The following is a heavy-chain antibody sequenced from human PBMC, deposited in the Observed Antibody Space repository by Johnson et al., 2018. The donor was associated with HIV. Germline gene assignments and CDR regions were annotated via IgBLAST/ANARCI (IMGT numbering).Heavy chain of an antibody. V-gene: IGHV3-20*04. J-gene: IGHJ3*02. CDR1: GFTFDDYG. CDR2: INWNGGST. D-gene: IGHD3-16*01. CDR3: ARVGRLPSTFDI. Sequence: VQLVESGGGVVRPGGSLRLSCAASGFTFDDYGMSWVRQAPGKGLEWVSGINWNGGSTGYADSVKGRYTISRDNSKNTLYLQMNSLRAEDTAVYYCARVGRLPSTFDIWGQGTMVTVSS.